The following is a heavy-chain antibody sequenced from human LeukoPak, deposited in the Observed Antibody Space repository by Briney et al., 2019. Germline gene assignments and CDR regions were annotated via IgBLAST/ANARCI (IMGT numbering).Heavy chain of an antibody. J-gene: IGHJ4*02. CDR2: IIVGSGAT. Sequence: ASVKVSCKTSGFTFSTSAVQWVRQARGQRLEWIGWIIVGSGATNYAQSLQGRFTITRDMSTNTAYMELSSLRSEDTAVYYCASGGSGWYWSIDYWGQGTLVTVSS. CDR1: GFTFSTSA. V-gene: IGHV1-58*01. CDR3: ASGGSGWYWSIDY. D-gene: IGHD6-19*01.